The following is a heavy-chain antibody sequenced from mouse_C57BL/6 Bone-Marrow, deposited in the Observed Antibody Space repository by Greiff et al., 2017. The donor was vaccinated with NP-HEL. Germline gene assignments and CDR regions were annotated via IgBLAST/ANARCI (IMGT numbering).Heavy chain of an antibody. J-gene: IGHJ2*01. CDR3: AREYGNFAY. CDR2: INPGSGGT. Sequence: QVQLQQSGAELVRPGTSVKVSCKASGYAFTNYLIEWVKQRPGQGLEWIGVINPGSGGTNYNEKFKGKATLTADKSSSTAYMQLSSLTSEDSAVYFCAREYGNFAYWGQGTTLTVSS. CDR1: GYAFTNYL. D-gene: IGHD2-10*02. V-gene: IGHV1-54*01.